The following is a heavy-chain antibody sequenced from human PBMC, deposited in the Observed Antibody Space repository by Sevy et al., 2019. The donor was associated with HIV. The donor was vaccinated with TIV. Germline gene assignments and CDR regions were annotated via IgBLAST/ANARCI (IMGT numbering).Heavy chain of an antibody. CDR1: GFTFSYYG. D-gene: IGHD3-10*02. V-gene: IGHV3-30*03. J-gene: IGHJ6*02. CDR3: AREAIGGTHYNVHGMDV. CDR2: ISYDGNNK. Sequence: GGSLRLSCAASGFTFSYYGMHWVRQAPGKGLEWVAVISYDGNNKYFTDSVKGRFTISRDNSKNTLYLQMNSLGVENTAVYYCAREAIGGTHYNVHGMDVWGQGTTVTVSS.